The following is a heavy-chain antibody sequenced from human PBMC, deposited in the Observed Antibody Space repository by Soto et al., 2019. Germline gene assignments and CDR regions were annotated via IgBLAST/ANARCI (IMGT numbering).Heavy chain of an antibody. CDR2: INYSGTA. Sequence: QVELQQSGPGLVKPSETLSLTCTVSGASISKTSSYWGWIRQPPGKGLEWIGSINYSGTAYYNPSLKSPVTISVDTSRDPFSLRLTSVTAADTAFYFCARRVTVPSWYFDLWCREKPVIVSS. CDR1: GASISKTSSY. V-gene: IGHV4-39*01. J-gene: IGHJ2*01. D-gene: IGHD4-4*01. CDR3: ARRVTVPSWYFDL.